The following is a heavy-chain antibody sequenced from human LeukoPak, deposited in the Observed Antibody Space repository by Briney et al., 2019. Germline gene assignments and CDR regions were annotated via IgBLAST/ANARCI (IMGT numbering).Heavy chain of an antibody. D-gene: IGHD4-17*01. Sequence: PSETLSLTCTVSGGSINTGDYYWTWIRQTPAKGLEWIGYIYHSGSTYYNPSLKSRVDISLHTSKNQFSLRLSSVTAADTAVYYCASGITVTTAFDYWGQGTLVTVSS. CDR3: ASGITVTTAFDY. V-gene: IGHV4-30-4*02. CDR1: GGSINTGDYY. J-gene: IGHJ4*02. CDR2: IYHSGST.